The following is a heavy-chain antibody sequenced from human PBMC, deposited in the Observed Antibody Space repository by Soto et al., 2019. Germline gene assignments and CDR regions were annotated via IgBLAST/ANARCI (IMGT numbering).Heavy chain of an antibody. J-gene: IGHJ1*01. Sequence: LVESGGGVAQPGKSQTLSCAASGFTFNTYAFHWVRQAPGKGLEWVAVVSSDGKDKFYADSVSGRFTISRDDSKDTLFLHMNSLRTEDTAVYFCVRQLSFVVGTLTTREHFFQHWGRGNLVTVSS. D-gene: IGHD2-21*02. CDR3: VRQLSFVVGTLTTREHFFQH. CDR1: GFTFNTYA. CDR2: VSSDGKDK. V-gene: IGHV3-30*04.